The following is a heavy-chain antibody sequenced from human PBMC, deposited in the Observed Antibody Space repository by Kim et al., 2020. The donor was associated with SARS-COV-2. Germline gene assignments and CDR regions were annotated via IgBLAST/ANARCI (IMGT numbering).Heavy chain of an antibody. D-gene: IGHD3-16*01. Sequence: GGSLRLSCAASGFTFSSYAMHWVRQAPGKGLEWVAVISYDGSNKYYADSVKGRFTISRDNSKNTLYLQMNSLRAEDTAVYYCARDFIGADYYYGMDVWGQGTTVTVSS. CDR3: ARDFIGADYYYGMDV. CDR2: ISYDGSNK. CDR1: GFTFSSYA. V-gene: IGHV3-30*04. J-gene: IGHJ6*02.